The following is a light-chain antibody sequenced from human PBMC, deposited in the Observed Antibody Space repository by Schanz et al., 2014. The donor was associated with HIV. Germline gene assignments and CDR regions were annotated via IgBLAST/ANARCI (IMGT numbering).Light chain of an antibody. CDR1: SSDVGSYNL. CDR2: EGS. J-gene: IGLJ2*01. CDR3: ISYTSDTVL. V-gene: IGLV2-14*02. Sequence: QSALTQPASVSGSPGQSITISCTGPSSDVGSYNLVSWYQQHPGKAPKLMIYEGSKRPSGVSNRVSGSKSGNTASLTISGLQAEDEADYYCISYTSDTVLFGGGTKLTVL.